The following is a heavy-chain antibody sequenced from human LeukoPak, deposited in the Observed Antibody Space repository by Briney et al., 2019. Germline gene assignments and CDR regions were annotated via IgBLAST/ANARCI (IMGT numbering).Heavy chain of an antibody. CDR2: IYYSGST. CDR1: GGSISSYY. CDR3: AREAGLAWKTDTGYYFDY. Sequence: PSETLSLTCTVSGGSISSYYWSWIRQPPGKGLEWIGYIYYSGSTNYNPSLKSRVTISVDTSKNQFSLKLSSVTAADTAVYHCAREAGLAWKTDTGYYFDYWGQGTLVTVSS. D-gene: IGHD5-18*01. J-gene: IGHJ4*02. V-gene: IGHV4-59*12.